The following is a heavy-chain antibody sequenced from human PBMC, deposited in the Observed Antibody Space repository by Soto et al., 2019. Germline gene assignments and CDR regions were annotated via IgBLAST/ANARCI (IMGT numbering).Heavy chain of an antibody. J-gene: IGHJ3*02. Sequence: GGSLRLSGAASGFTFSNAWMNSVRQAPGKGLEWVGRIKSKTDGGTTDYAAPVKGRFTISRDDSKNTLYLQMNSLKTEDTAVYYCTTDLPTLSHSPDAFDIWGQGTMVTVSS. V-gene: IGHV3-15*07. CDR1: GFTFSNAW. CDR2: IKSKTDGGTT. D-gene: IGHD6-13*01. CDR3: TTDLPTLSHSPDAFDI.